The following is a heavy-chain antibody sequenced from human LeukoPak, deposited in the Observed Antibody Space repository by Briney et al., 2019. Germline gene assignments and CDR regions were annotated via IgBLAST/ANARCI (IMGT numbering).Heavy chain of an antibody. V-gene: IGHV4-39*07. Sequence: SETLSLTCTVSGGSISSSSYYWGWIRQPPGKGLEWIGRIYTSGSTNYNPSLKSRVTISGDTSKNQFSLRLSSVTAADTAVYYCARDAFGIGGLMDVWGKGTTVTISS. D-gene: IGHD3-10*01. CDR3: ARDAFGIGGLMDV. CDR1: GGSISSSSYY. J-gene: IGHJ6*04. CDR2: IYTSGST.